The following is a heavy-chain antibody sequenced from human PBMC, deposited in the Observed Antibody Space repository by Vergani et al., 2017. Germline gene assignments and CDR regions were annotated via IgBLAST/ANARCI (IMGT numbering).Heavy chain of an antibody. CDR2: IDYSGST. CDR1: GGSISSSSYY. Sequence: QLQLQESGPGLVKPSETLSLTCTVSGGSISSSSYYWGWIRQPPGKGLEWIGSIDYSGSTYYNPSLKSRVTISVDTSKNPFSLKLSAVTAADTAVYYCARVLRFLEWSDNWFDPWGQGTLVTVSS. V-gene: IGHV4-39*01. J-gene: IGHJ5*02. D-gene: IGHD3-3*01. CDR3: ARVLRFLEWSDNWFDP.